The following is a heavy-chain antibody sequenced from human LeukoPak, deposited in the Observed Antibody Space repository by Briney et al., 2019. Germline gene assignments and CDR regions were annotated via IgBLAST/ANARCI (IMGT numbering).Heavy chain of an antibody. CDR3: ARGSIVGATFDYFDY. V-gene: IGHV1-2*02. CDR1: GYSFADYY. D-gene: IGHD1-26*01. CDR2: IKPNSGGT. J-gene: IGHJ4*02. Sequence: ASVKVSCKASGYSFADYYMHWVRQAPGQGLEWMGWIKPNSGGTRSAQKFQGRVTMTRDTSISTAYMDLSRLRSDDTAVYYCARGSIVGATFDYFDYWGQGTLVTVSS.